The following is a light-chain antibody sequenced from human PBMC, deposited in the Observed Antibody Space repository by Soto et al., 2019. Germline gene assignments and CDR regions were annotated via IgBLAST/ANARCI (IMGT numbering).Light chain of an antibody. V-gene: IGLV2-14*01. CDR2: DVT. Sequence: QSALTQPASVSGSPGQSITISCTGTSSDVGGYNSVPWYQQHPGKAPKLILYDVTDRTSGVSYRFSGSKSGNTASLTISGLQAADEADYFCSSFTSSMTNVFGSGTKVTVL. CDR3: SSFTSSMTNV. J-gene: IGLJ1*01. CDR1: SSDVGGYNS.